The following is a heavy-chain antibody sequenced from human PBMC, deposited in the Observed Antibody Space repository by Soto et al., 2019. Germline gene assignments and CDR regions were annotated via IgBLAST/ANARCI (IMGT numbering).Heavy chain of an antibody. J-gene: IGHJ5*02. V-gene: IGHV1-3*05. CDR1: GYTFSSYS. D-gene: IGHD4-4*01. Sequence: QVQLVQSGAEEKKPGASVKVSCKASGYTFSSYSMHWVRLAPGQRLEWMGWINGDDGNTIYSQKFQGRVTIARDTSASTVFMELSRLRSEDTAVYYCTRGGNDYSNYGWFDPWGQGTLVTVSS. CDR2: INGDDGNT. CDR3: TRGGNDYSNYGWFDP.